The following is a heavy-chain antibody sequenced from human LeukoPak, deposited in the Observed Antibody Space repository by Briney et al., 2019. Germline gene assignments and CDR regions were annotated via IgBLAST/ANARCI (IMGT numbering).Heavy chain of an antibody. D-gene: IGHD3-3*01. CDR3: AKLFRNDFWSGYYTELYY. J-gene: IGHJ4*02. CDR2: FSGTGASP. Sequence: PPGGSLRLSCAASEFTFSSYAMSWVRQAPGKGLEWVSTFSGTGASPYYADSVKGRFTISRDNSKNTLYLQMNSLRAEDTAIYYCAKLFRNDFWSGYYTELYYWGQGTLVTVSS. V-gene: IGHV3-23*01. CDR1: EFTFSSYA.